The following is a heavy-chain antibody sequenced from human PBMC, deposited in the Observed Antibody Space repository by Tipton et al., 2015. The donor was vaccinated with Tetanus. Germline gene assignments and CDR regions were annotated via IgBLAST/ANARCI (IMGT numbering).Heavy chain of an antibody. Sequence: SLRLSCAASKFSFSRHSMNWVRQAPGKGLEWVSSISSGSTYIYYADSVKGRCTISRDNSKNTVVLHVTSLRGEDTAVYYCARWLEGSIAELDYWGQGTLVAVSS. J-gene: IGHJ4*02. CDR2: ISSGSTYI. CDR3: ARWLEGSIAELDY. CDR1: KFSFSRHS. D-gene: IGHD1-26*01. V-gene: IGHV3-21*04.